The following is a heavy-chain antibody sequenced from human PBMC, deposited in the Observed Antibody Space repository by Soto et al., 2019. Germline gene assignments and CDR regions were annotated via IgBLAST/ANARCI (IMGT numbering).Heavy chain of an antibody. CDR2: ISAYNGNT. CDR3: AIDLPYTSARNQEAFDS. J-gene: IGHJ3*02. CDR1: GYTFSDHG. Sequence: QVQLVQSGGEVKKPGASVKVSCKASGYTFSDHGITWVRQAPGEGLEWMGWISAYNGNTDYAVKFQDRVTLTTHTPTSTAYMELGSLRSDDTAVYYCAIDLPYTSARNQEAFDSWGQGTRVTVSS. D-gene: IGHD6-25*01. V-gene: IGHV1-18*04.